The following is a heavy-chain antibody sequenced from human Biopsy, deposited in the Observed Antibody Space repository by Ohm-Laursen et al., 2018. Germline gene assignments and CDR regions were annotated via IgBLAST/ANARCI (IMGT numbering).Heavy chain of an antibody. CDR1: GGAITSYY. CDR2: ASYSGNA. V-gene: IGHV4-59*01. Sequence: GTLSLTCTVSGGAITSYYWSWTRQPPGKGLEWIGYASYSGNADYNPSLKSRVTISLDKSTNQLSLKLRSVTAADTAVYYCARDGGHSGWYEGGMDVWGQGTTVTVSS. D-gene: IGHD6-19*01. CDR3: ARDGGHSGWYEGGMDV. J-gene: IGHJ6*02.